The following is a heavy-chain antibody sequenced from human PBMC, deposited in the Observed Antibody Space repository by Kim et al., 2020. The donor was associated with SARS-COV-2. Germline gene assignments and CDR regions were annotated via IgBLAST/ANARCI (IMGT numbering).Heavy chain of an antibody. V-gene: IGHV4-59*01. CDR1: GGSISSFY. Sequence: SETLSHTCTVSGGSISSFYWSWVRQPPGKGLEWVAFLSYDGNTNYNPSLKSRVTISRDTSKNQFSLRVTSVSAADTAVYFCARTAPRRSSTAYYFYGLDVWGQGATVIVSS. D-gene: IGHD3-22*01. CDR2: LSYDGNT. J-gene: IGHJ6*02. CDR3: ARTAPRRSSTAYYFYGLDV.